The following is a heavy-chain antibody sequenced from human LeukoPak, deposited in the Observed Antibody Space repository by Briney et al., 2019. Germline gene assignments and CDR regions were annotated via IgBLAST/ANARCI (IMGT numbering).Heavy chain of an antibody. V-gene: IGHV4-59*01. CDR2: IYYSGST. CDR1: GGSISSYY. J-gene: IGHJ3*02. Sequence: PSETLSLTCTVSGGSISSYYWSWIRQPPGKGPEWIGYIYYSGSTDYNPSLRSRVTISVDTSKSQFSLKLSSVTAADTAVYYCASGRGLYSFYAFDIWGQGTMVTVSS. D-gene: IGHD5-18*01. CDR3: ASGRGLYSFYAFDI.